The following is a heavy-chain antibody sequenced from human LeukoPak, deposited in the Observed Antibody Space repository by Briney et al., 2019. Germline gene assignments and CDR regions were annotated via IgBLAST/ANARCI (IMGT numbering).Heavy chain of an antibody. Sequence: GGSLRLSCAASGFTVSSNYMSWVRQAPRKGLEWVAVIYSGGSTYYADSVKGRFTISRDNSKNTLYLQMNSLRAEDTAVYYCARERGESGYSYGYRYYFDYWGQGTLVTVSS. J-gene: IGHJ4*02. CDR1: GFTVSSNY. CDR3: ARERGESGYSYGYRYYFDY. D-gene: IGHD5-18*01. CDR2: IYSGGST. V-gene: IGHV3-66*02.